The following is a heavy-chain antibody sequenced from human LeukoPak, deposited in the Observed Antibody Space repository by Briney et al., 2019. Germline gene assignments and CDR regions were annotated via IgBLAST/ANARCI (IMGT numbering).Heavy chain of an antibody. CDR3: ARSYGDYVGNY. V-gene: IGHV4-34*01. D-gene: IGHD4-17*01. J-gene: IGHJ4*02. Sequence: SETLSLTCAVYGGSFSGYYWSWIRQPPGKGLEWIGEINHSGSTNYNPSLKSPVTISVDTSKNQFSLKLSSVTAADTAVYYCARSYGDYVGNYWGQGTLVTVSS. CDR2: INHSGST. CDR1: GGSFSGYY.